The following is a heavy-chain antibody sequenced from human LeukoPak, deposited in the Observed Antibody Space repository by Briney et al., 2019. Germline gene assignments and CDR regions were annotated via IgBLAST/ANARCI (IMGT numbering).Heavy chain of an antibody. J-gene: IGHJ6*03. CDR1: GFTFSSYS. CDR3: ARGRVVGATIRNYYYMDV. V-gene: IGHV3-21*04. D-gene: IGHD1-26*01. CDR2: ITSTSSYI. Sequence: PGGSLRLSCAASGFTFSSYSMNWVRQAPGKGLEWVSSITSTSSYIYYADSVKGRFTISRDNAKNSLYMQMNSLRAEDTALYHCARGRVVGATIRNYYYMDVWGKGTTVTVSS.